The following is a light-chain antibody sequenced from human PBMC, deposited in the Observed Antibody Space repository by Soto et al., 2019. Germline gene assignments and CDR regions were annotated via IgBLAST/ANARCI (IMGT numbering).Light chain of an antibody. CDR3: QQYNIWRSIT. CDR2: GAS. Sequence: EIVLMQSPGTLSLSPGERATLSCRSSQSVSSSYLAWYEQKPGQATRLLFYGASSRATGIPDRFSGSGSGTDFTLTISRLEPEDFAVYYCQQYNIWRSITFGQGTRLEIK. CDR1: QSVSSSY. J-gene: IGKJ5*01. V-gene: IGKV3-20*01.